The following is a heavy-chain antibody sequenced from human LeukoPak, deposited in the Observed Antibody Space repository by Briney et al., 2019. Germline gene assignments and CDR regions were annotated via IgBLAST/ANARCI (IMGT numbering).Heavy chain of an antibody. D-gene: IGHD3-22*01. J-gene: IGHJ4*02. V-gene: IGHV4-31*03. CDR3: ARDKSGFLFFDY. CDR2: IYYSGST. Sequence: SQTLSLTCTVSGGSISSGGSHWTWIRQHPGEGLEWIGYIYYSGSTYYNPSLKSRITISVDTSKNQFSLKLSSVTAADTAVYYCARDKSGFLFFDYWGQGTLVTVSS. CDR1: GGSISSGGSH.